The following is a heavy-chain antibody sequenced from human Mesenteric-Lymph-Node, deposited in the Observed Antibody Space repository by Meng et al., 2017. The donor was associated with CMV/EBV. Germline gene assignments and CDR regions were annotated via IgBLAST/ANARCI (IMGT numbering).Heavy chain of an antibody. D-gene: IGHD3-3*01. CDR3: AKDPPYDFWSGHMGGGMDV. CDR1: GFTFSSYA. Sequence: GESLKISCAASGFTFSSYAMSWVRQAPGKGLEWVSAISGSGGSTYYADSVKGRFTISRDNSKNTLYLQMNSLRAEDTAVYYCAKDPPYDFWSGHMGGGMDVWGQGTTVTVSS. J-gene: IGHJ6*02. V-gene: IGHV3-23*01. CDR2: ISGSGGST.